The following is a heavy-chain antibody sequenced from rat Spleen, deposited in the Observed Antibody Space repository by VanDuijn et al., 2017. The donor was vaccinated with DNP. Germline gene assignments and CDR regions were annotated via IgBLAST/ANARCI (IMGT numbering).Heavy chain of an antibody. CDR3: AKGPNYGGWSDYFDY. Sequence: EVQLVESGGGLVQPGRSLKLSCAASGFTFSNYDMAWVRQTPTKGLEWVASISSGGGGTYYPDSVKGRFTISRDNAENTVYLQMNSLRSEDTAIYYCAKGPNYGGWSDYFDYWGQGVMVTVSS. D-gene: IGHD1-11*01. V-gene: IGHV5S23*01. CDR1: GFTFSNYD. J-gene: IGHJ2*01. CDR2: ISSGGGGT.